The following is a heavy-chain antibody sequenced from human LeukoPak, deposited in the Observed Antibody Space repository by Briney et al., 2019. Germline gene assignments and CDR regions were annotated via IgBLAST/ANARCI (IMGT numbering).Heavy chain of an antibody. CDR3: ARVYYSNSYDYWYFDL. J-gene: IGHJ2*01. CDR2: ISSSGSTI. CDR1: GFTFSDYY. D-gene: IGHD6-13*01. V-gene: IGHV3-11*04. Sequence: GGSLRLSCAASGFTFSDYYMSWIRQAPGKGLEWASYISSSGSTIYYADSLKGRFTISRDNAKNSLYLQMNSLRAEDTAVYYCARVYYSNSYDYWYFDLWGRGTLVTVSS.